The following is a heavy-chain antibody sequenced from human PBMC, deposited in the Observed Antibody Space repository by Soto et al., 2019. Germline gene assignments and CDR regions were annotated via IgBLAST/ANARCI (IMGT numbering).Heavy chain of an antibody. Sequence: QVQLVQSGAEVKKPGASVKVSCKASGYTFTSYWISWVRQAPGQGLECMGWISADNGNTNYAQKLQGRVTMTTDTPTSTGYMELRSLRSDDKAEYYCARHRWEQLPFDYWGQGTLVTVSS. J-gene: IGHJ4*02. CDR2: ISADNGNT. CDR3: ARHRWEQLPFDY. V-gene: IGHV1-18*01. CDR1: GYTFTSYW. D-gene: IGHD1-26*01.